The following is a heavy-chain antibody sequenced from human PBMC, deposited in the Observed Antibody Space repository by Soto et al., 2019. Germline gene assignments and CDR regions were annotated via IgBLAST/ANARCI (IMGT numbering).Heavy chain of an antibody. Sequence: ASVKVSCKASGFTFTSSAVQWVRQARGQRLEWIGWIVVGSGNTNYAQKFQERVTITRDMSTSTAYMELSSLRSEDTAVYYCAAVQSMAARLWKYYYSSSGRAVWGQGPTVTVSS. CDR1: GFTFTSSA. D-gene: IGHD6-6*01. CDR2: IVVGSGNT. V-gene: IGHV1-58*01. J-gene: IGHJ6*02. CDR3: AAVQSMAARLWKYYYSSSGRAV.